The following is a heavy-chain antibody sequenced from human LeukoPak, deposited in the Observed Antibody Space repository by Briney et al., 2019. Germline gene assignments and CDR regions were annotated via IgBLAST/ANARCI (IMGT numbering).Heavy chain of an antibody. J-gene: IGHJ4*02. CDR2: IYHGGST. Sequence: PSGTLSLTCAVSGGSISSSNWWSWVRQPPGKGLEWIGEIYHGGSTNYNPSLKSRVTISVDKSKNQFSLKLSSVTAADTAVYYCARASDSGDWHLGYWGQGTLVTVSS. V-gene: IGHV4-4*02. CDR3: ARASDSGDWHLGY. D-gene: IGHD2-21*02. CDR1: GGSISSSNW.